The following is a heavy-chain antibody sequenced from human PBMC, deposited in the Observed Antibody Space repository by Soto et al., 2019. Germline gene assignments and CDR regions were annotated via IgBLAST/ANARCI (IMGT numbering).Heavy chain of an antibody. CDR1: GYSISSGYY. Sequence: ETLALSSAVSGYSISSGYYGGWIRQPPGKGLEWIGSIYHSGSTYYNASLKSRVTISVDTSKNQFSLKLTSVTDADTAVYCCASGIDFYYAMDVWGQGTTVTVSS. V-gene: IGHV4-38-2*01. J-gene: IGHJ6*01. CDR3: ASGIDFYYAMDV. CDR2: IYHSGST.